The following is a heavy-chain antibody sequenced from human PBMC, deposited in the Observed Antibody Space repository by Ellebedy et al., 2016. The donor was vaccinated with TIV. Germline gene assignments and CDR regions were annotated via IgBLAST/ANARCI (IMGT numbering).Heavy chain of an antibody. J-gene: IGHJ4*02. CDR2: IDWDDDK. D-gene: IGHD1-1*01. CDR1: GFSLSTSGMC. V-gene: IGHV2-70*11. Sequence: SGPTLVKPTQTLTLTCTFSGFSLSTSGMCVSWIRQPPGKALEWLARIDWDDDKYYSPSLKTRLTISKDTPKNQVVLTMTNMDPVDTATYYCARQTRGYEFDYWGQGNMVTVSS. CDR3: ARQTRGYEFDY.